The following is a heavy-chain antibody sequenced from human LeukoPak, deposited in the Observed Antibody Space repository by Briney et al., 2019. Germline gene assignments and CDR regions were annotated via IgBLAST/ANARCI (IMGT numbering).Heavy chain of an antibody. D-gene: IGHD6-13*01. J-gene: IGHJ3*02. Sequence: SETLTPTCAVSGYSISSGYYWGWIRQPPGKGLEWIGSIYHSGSTYYNPSLKSRVTISVDTSKNQFSLKLSSVTAADTAVYYCITSLAAAGSGSLDAFDIWGQGTMVTVSS. CDR3: ITSLAAAGSGSLDAFDI. CDR1: GYSISSGYY. CDR2: IYHSGST. V-gene: IGHV4-38-2*01.